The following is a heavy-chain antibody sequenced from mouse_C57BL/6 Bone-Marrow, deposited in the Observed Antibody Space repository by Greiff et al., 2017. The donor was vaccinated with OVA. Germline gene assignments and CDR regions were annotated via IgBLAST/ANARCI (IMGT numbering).Heavy chain of an antibody. CDR2: ISSGGDYI. CDR3: TRVYYSNFFFDY. Sequence: EVKLVESGEGLVKPGGSLKLSCAASGFTFSSYAMSWVRQTPEKRLEWVAYISSGGDYIYYADTVKGRFTISRDNARNTLYLQMSSLKSEDTAMYYCTRVYYSNFFFDYWGQGTTLTVSS. J-gene: IGHJ2*01. CDR1: GFTFSSYA. V-gene: IGHV5-9-1*02. D-gene: IGHD2-5*01.